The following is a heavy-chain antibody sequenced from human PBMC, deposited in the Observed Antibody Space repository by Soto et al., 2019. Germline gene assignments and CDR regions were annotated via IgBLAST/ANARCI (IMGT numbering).Heavy chain of an antibody. Sequence: ASVKVSCKASGGTFSSYAISWVRQAPGQGLEWMGGIIPIFGTANYAQKFQGRVTITADESTSTAYMELSSLRSEDTAVYYCARGGGYCSGGSCYQERYYYYYGMDVCGQGTTVTVS. CDR3: ARGGGYCSGGSCYQERYYYYYGMDV. J-gene: IGHJ6*02. CDR2: IIPIFGTA. V-gene: IGHV1-69*13. CDR1: GGTFSSYA. D-gene: IGHD2-15*01.